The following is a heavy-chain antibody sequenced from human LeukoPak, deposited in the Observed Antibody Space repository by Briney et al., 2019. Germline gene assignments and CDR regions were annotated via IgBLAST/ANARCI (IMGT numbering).Heavy chain of an antibody. V-gene: IGHV4-34*01. D-gene: IGHD5-24*01. Sequence: SETLSLTCAVYGGSFSGYYWSWIRQPPGKGLEWIGEINHSGSTNYNPSLKSRVTISVDTSKNQFSLKLSSVTAADTAVYYCARGSMRWLQRRLYYFDYWGQGTLVTVSS. CDR1: GGSFSGYY. J-gene: IGHJ4*02. CDR2: INHSGST. CDR3: ARGSMRWLQRRLYYFDY.